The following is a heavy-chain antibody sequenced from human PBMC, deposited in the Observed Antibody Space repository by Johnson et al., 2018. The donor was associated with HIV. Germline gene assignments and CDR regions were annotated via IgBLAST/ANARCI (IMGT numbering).Heavy chain of an antibody. CDR3: ARARDYNFWSPATDI. V-gene: IGHV3-7*02. J-gene: IGHJ3*02. CDR2: IKQDGSEK. Sequence: VLLVESGGGVVQPGGSLRLSCAASGFTVSSNYMSWVRQAPGKGLEWVANIKQDGSEKYYVDSVKGRFTISRDNAKNSLYLQMNSLRAEDTAVYYCARARDYNFWSPATDIWGQGTMVTVSS. CDR1: GFTVSSNY. D-gene: IGHD3-3*01.